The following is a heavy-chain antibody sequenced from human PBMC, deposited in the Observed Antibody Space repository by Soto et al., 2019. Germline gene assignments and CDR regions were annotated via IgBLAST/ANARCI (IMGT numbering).Heavy chain of an antibody. Sequence: PGESLKISCNGSGYSFTSYWISWVRQMPGKGLEWMGRIDPSDSYTNYSPSFQGHVTISADKSISTAYLQWSSLKASDTAMYYCARHISYYDSSGEFDYWGPGTLVTVSS. CDR3: ARHISYYDSSGEFDY. CDR1: GYSFTSYW. V-gene: IGHV5-10-1*01. CDR2: IDPSDSYT. J-gene: IGHJ4*02. D-gene: IGHD3-22*01.